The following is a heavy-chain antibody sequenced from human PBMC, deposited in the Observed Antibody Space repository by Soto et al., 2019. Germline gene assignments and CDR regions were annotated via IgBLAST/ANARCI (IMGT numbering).Heavy chain of an antibody. CDR3: AKGEVYAIPLQVQH. D-gene: IGHD2-8*01. CDR1: GFTFSSYG. CDR2: ISYDGSNK. V-gene: IGHV3-30*18. Sequence: QVQLVESGGGVVQPGRSLRLSCAASGFTFSSYGMHWVRQAPGKGLEWVAVISYDGSNKYYADSVKGRFTISRDNSKNTLYLQMTSLRAEDTAVYYCAKGEVYAIPLQVQHWGQGTLVTVSS. J-gene: IGHJ1*01.